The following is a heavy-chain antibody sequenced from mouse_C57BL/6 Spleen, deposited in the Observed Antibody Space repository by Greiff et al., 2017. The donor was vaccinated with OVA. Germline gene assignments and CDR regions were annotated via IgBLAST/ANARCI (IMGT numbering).Heavy chain of an antibody. CDR3: ARCYYGSSYHYFDY. V-gene: IGHV1-55*01. CDR2: IYPGSGST. D-gene: IGHD1-1*01. Sequence: QVQLQQPGAELVKPGASVKMSCKASGYTFTSYWITWVKQRPGQGLEWIGDIYPGSGSTNYNEKFKSKATLTVDTSSSTAYMQLSSLTSEDSAVYYCARCYYGSSYHYFDYWGQGTTLTVSS. CDR1: GYTFTSYW. J-gene: IGHJ2*01.